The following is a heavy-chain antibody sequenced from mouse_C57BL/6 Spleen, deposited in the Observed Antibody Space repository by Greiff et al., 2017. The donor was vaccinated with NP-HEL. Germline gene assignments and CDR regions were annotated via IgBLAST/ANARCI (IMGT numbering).Heavy chain of an antibody. CDR3: ARHEENDSNRGYFDV. J-gene: IGHJ1*03. CDR2: FYPGSGSI. D-gene: IGHD2-5*01. V-gene: IGHV1-62-2*01. CDR1: GYTFTEYT. Sequence: VKLVESGAELVKPGASVKLSCKASGYTFTEYTIHWVKQRSGQGLEWIGWFYPGSGSIKYNEKFKDKATLTADKSSSTVYMELSRLTSEDSAVYFCARHEENDSNRGYFDVWGTGTTVTVSS.